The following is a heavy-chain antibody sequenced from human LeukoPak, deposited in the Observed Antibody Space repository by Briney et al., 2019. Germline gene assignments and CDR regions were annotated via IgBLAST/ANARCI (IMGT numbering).Heavy chain of an antibody. D-gene: IGHD6-19*01. Sequence: GGSLRLSCAASGFTFDDYAMHWVRQAPGKGLEWVSGISWSSGSIGYADSVKGRFTISRDNAKNSLYLQMNSLRAEDMALYYCAKDQIAVAGTRGFDYWGQGTLVTVSS. CDR2: ISWSSGSI. J-gene: IGHJ4*02. CDR1: GFTFDDYA. CDR3: AKDQIAVAGTRGFDY. V-gene: IGHV3-9*03.